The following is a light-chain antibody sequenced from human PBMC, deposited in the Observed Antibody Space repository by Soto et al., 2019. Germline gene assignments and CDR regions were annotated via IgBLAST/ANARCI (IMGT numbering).Light chain of an antibody. V-gene: IGKV3-15*01. CDR1: QSINNN. CDR2: GAT. CDR3: QQYDTWPPLT. Sequence: EIVMTQSPATLSVSPGERATLSCRASQSINNNLAWYQQKTGQAPRLLIYGATTRATGIPARFSGSGSGTEFTITISSLQSEDFAVYYCQQYDTWPPLTFGGGTKVEIK. J-gene: IGKJ4*01.